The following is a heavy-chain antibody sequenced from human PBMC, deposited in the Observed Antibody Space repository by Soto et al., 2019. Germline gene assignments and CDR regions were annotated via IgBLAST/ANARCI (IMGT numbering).Heavy chain of an antibody. CDR3: ARGGGGYYYYYGMDV. V-gene: IGHV4-34*01. Sequence: PSETLSLTCAVYGGSFSGYYWSWIRQPPGKGLEWIGEINHSGSTNYNPSLKSRVTISVDTSKNQFSLKLSSVTAADTAVYYCARGGGGYYYYYGMDVWGLGTTVTVSS. CDR1: GGSFSGYY. J-gene: IGHJ6*02. CDR2: INHSGST. D-gene: IGHD3-16*01.